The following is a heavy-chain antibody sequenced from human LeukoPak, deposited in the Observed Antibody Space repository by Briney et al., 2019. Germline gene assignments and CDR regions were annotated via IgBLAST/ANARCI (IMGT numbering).Heavy chain of an antibody. CDR3: ARADIVVVPAAYYYYMDV. CDR1: GGTFSSYA. J-gene: IGHJ6*03. D-gene: IGHD2-2*01. V-gene: IGHV1-69*05. Sequence: SVKVSCKASGGTFSSYAISWVRQAPGQGLEWMGRIIPIFGTANYAQKFQGRVTITTDESTSTAYMELSSLRSEDTAVYYCARADIVVVPAAYYYYMDVWGKGTTVTVSS. CDR2: IIPIFGTA.